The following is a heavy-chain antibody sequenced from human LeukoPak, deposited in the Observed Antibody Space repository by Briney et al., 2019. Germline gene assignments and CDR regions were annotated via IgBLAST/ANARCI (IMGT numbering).Heavy chain of an antibody. CDR3: ARQTPVDTAMVTSMDY. V-gene: IGHV5-51*01. CDR1: GYSFTSYW. D-gene: IGHD5-18*01. J-gene: IGHJ4*02. CDR2: IYPGDSDT. Sequence: ESLKISCKGSGYSFTSYWIGWVRQMPGKGLEWMGIIYPGDSDTRYSPSFQGQVTISADKSISTAYLQWSSLKASDTAMYYCARQTPVDTAMVTSMDYWGQGTLVTVSS.